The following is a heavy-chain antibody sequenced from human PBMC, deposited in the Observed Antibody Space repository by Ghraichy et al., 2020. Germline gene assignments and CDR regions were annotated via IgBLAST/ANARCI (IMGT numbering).Heavy chain of an antibody. V-gene: IGHV4-39*07. CDR1: GGSISSSSYY. Sequence: SETLSLTCTVSGGSISSSSYYWGWIRQPPGKGLEWIGSIYYSGSTYYNPSLKSRVTISVDTSKNQFSLKLSSVTAADTAVYYCARVDFWSGYYWGYFDYWGQGTLVTVSS. D-gene: IGHD3-3*01. CDR2: IYYSGST. CDR3: ARVDFWSGYYWGYFDY. J-gene: IGHJ4*02.